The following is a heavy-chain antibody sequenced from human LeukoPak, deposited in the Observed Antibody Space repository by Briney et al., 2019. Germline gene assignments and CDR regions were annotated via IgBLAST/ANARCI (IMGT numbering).Heavy chain of an antibody. CDR2: ISGSGGST. Sequence: PGGSLRLSCAASGFTFSSYAMSWVRQAPGKGLEWVSAISGSGGSTYYADSVRGRFTISRDNSKNTLYLQMNSLRAEDTAVYYCANAYVTAMASFDAFDIWGQGTMVTVSS. D-gene: IGHD5-18*01. CDR3: ANAYVTAMASFDAFDI. V-gene: IGHV3-23*01. J-gene: IGHJ3*02. CDR1: GFTFSSYA.